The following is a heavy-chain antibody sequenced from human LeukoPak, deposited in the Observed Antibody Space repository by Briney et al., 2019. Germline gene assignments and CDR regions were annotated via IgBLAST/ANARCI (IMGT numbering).Heavy chain of an antibody. Sequence: GGSLRLSCAASDFTFSSYGMHWVRQAPGKGLEWVAVISYDGSNKYYVDSVKGRFTISRDNSKNTLYLQMNSLRAEDTAVYYCAKDLGFRAAAGNFDYWGQGTLVTVSS. V-gene: IGHV3-30*18. CDR1: DFTFSSYG. CDR3: AKDLGFRAAAGNFDY. J-gene: IGHJ4*02. D-gene: IGHD6-13*01. CDR2: ISYDGSNK.